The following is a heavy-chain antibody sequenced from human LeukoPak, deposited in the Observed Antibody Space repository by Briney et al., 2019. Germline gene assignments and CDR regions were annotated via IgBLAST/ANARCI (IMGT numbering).Heavy chain of an antibody. CDR2: ISWNSGSI. CDR1: GFTFDDYA. D-gene: IGHD3-22*01. Sequence: PGRSLRLSCAASGFTFDDYAMHWVRQAPGKGLEWVSDISWNSGSIGYADSVKGRFTISRDNAKNSLYLQMNSLRAEDTALYYCAKDPSYYYDSSGYLWGQGTLVTVSS. V-gene: IGHV3-9*01. CDR3: AKDPSYYYDSSGYL. J-gene: IGHJ4*02.